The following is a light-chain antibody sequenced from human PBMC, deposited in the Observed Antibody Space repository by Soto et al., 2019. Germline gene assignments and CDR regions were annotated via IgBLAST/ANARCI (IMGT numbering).Light chain of an antibody. CDR1: SGHSSYA. CDR3: QTWGTGTVV. Sequence: QSVLTQSPSASASLGASVKLTCILSSGHSSYAIAWHQQQPEKGPRYLMKVNSDGSHSKGDGIPDRFSGSSSGAERYLTISSLQSEDEADYYCQTWGTGTVVFGGGTKVTVL. J-gene: IGLJ2*01. V-gene: IGLV4-69*02. CDR2: VNSDGSH.